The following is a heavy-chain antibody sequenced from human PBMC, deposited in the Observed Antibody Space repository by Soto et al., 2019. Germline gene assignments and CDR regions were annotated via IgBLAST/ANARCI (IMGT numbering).Heavy chain of an antibody. CDR3: AVGGNYLSMDV. CDR2: INPDGGGT. Sequence: QVQLVKSGAEVKKPGASVKVSCKASGYTFTSYYMHWVRLAPGQGLEWMGIINPDGGGTSYAQQFQGRVIMTRDTSTSTVYMEMSSLRSEHTAVYYCAVGGNYLSMDVWGQGTTVTVSS. J-gene: IGHJ6*02. D-gene: IGHD4-4*01. V-gene: IGHV1-46*01. CDR1: GYTFTSYY.